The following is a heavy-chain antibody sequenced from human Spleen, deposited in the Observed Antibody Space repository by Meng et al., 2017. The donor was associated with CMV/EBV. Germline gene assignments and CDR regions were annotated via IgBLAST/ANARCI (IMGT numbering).Heavy chain of an antibody. CDR3: ARGGGCSSSSCDLDY. CDR1: GASISSGNW. CDR2: IYHSGST. V-gene: IGHV4-4*02. D-gene: IGHD2-2*01. J-gene: IGHJ4*02. Sequence: GQVKEQGPGLVKPSESLSLNCVVSGASISSGNWWNWVRQPPGKGLEWIGDIYHSGSTNYNPSLKSRVTISVDKSKNQFSLKLSSVTAADTAMYYCARGGGCSSSSCDLDYWGQGVLVTVSS.